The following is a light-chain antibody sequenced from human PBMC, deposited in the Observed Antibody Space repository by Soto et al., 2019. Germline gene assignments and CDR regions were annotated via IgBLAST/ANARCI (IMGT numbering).Light chain of an antibody. Sequence: EIVMTQSPATLSVSPGERATLSCRASQSVSSNLAWYQQKPGQAPRLLIYGASTRATGIPARFSGSGSGTEFALTISSLQAEDFASYFCPQYNNWPPDRTFGQGTKVEIK. CDR3: PQYNNWPPDRT. CDR2: GAS. CDR1: QSVSSN. J-gene: IGKJ1*01. V-gene: IGKV3-15*01.